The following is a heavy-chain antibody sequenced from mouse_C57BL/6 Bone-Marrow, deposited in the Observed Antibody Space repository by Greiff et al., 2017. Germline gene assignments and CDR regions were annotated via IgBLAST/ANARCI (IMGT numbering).Heavy chain of an antibody. CDR2: ISNGGGST. Sequence: EVMLVESGGGLVQPGGSLKLSCAASGFTFSSYTMSWVRQTPEKRLEWVAYISNGGGSTYYPDTVKGRFTISRDNAKNTLYLQMSSLKSEDTAMYYGARHYYGSSYYAMDYWGQGTSVTVSS. J-gene: IGHJ4*01. CDR1: GFTFSSYT. D-gene: IGHD1-1*01. V-gene: IGHV5-12-2*01. CDR3: ARHYYGSSYYAMDY.